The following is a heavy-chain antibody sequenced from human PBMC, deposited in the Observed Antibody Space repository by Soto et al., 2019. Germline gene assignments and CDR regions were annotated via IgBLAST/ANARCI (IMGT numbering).Heavy chain of an antibody. CDR2: IWSDGSNK. J-gene: IGHJ4*02. Sequence: QVQVEESGGGVVQAGRSLRLSCAASGFTFSSYGMHWVRQAPGKGLEWVAVIWSDGSNKYYADSVKGRFTISRDNSKNTLYLQMNSLRAEDTAVYYCARDGDSSGHYSQFDYWGQGTLVTVPS. CDR3: ARDGDSSGHYSQFDY. CDR1: GFTFSSYG. V-gene: IGHV3-33*01. D-gene: IGHD3-22*01.